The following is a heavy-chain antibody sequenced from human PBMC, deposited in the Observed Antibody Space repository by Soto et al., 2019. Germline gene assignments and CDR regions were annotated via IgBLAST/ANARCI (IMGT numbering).Heavy chain of an antibody. CDR2: IDYSGST. D-gene: IGHD3-3*01. CDR1: GGSISSGDYY. V-gene: IGHV4-30-4*01. CDR3: ARGGRTIFGRYFDY. Sequence: QVQLQESGPGLVKPSQTLSLTCTVSGGSISSGDYYWSWIRQPPGKGLEWIGYIDYSGSTYYNPSLRSRLTISVDTSKNQFSLKVSSVTAADTAVYYCARGGRTIFGRYFDYWGQGTLVTVSS. J-gene: IGHJ4*02.